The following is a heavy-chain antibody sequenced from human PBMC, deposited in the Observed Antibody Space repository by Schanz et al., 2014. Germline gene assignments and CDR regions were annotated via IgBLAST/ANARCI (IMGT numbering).Heavy chain of an antibody. CDR3: ARVYEMALSSPRHDAFDV. V-gene: IGHV3-30*02. CDR1: GFTFSSYG. J-gene: IGHJ3*01. Sequence: QVQLVESGGGVVQPGGSLRLSCEASGFTFSSYGMHWVRQAPGKGLEWVTFIRYDGSKKYYVDSVKGRFTISRDNSKTTLFLQINSLRVEDTAVYYCARVYEMALSSPRHDAFDVWGQGTVVTVSS. D-gene: IGHD3-16*01. CDR2: IRYDGSKK.